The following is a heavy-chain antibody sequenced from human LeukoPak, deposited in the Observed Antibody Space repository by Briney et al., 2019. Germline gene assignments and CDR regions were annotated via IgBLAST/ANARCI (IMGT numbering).Heavy chain of an antibody. CDR2: IYYSGST. J-gene: IGHJ5*02. V-gene: IGHV4-59*01. CDR3: ARGGRSGSYSNWFDP. Sequence: SETLSLTCTVSGGSISRYCWSWIRQPPGKGLEWIGYIYYSGSTNYNPSLKSRVTISVDTSKNQYSLTLSSVTAAGTAVDYCARGGRSGSYSNWFDPWGQGTLVTVSS. CDR1: GGSISRYC. D-gene: IGHD3-10*01.